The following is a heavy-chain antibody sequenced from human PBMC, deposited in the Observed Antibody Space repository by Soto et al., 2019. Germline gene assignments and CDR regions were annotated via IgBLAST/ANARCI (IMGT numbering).Heavy chain of an antibody. CDR3: ARQRDAGIAAAGTGYYYMDV. D-gene: IGHD6-13*01. Sequence: SETLSLTCTVSGGSISSYYWSWIRQPPGKGLEWIGYIYYSGSTNYNPSLKSRVTTSVDTSKNQFSLKLSSVTAADTAVYYCARQRDAGIAAAGTGYYYMDVWGKGTTVTVSS. V-gene: IGHV4-59*08. CDR1: GGSISSYY. CDR2: IYYSGST. J-gene: IGHJ6*03.